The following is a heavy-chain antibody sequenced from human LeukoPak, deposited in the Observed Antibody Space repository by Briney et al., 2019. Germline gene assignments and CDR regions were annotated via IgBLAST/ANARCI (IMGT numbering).Heavy chain of an antibody. V-gene: IGHV3-74*01. CDR1: GFTFSDYW. J-gene: IGHJ4*02. CDR2: IKSDGSST. CDR3: ARGTGNYYGY. D-gene: IGHD3/OR15-3a*01. Sequence: GGCLRLSCAASGFTFSDYWMHWVRQAPGKGLVWVSRIKSDGSSTSYADSVKGRFTITRDSAKNTLYLQMNSLRAEDTAVYYCARGTGNYYGYWGQGTLVTVSS.